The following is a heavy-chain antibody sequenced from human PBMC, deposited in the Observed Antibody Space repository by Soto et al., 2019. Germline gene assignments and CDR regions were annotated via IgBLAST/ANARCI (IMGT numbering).Heavy chain of an antibody. CDR2: ISAYNGNS. CDR3: ARSPLWFGKTHYGMDV. V-gene: IGHV1-18*04. J-gene: IGHJ6*02. Sequence: ASVKVSCKASGYAFSSYGISWVRQAPAQGLEWMGWISAYNGNSNYAQKFQGRVTMTTDTSTNTAYMELRSLRSDDTAVYYCARSPLWFGKTHYGMDVWGQGTTVTVSS. D-gene: IGHD3-10*01. CDR1: GYAFSSYG.